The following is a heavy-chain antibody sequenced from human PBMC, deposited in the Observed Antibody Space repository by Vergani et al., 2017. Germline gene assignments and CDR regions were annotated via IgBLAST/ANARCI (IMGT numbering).Heavy chain of an antibody. CDR3: VRDGPELFLH. D-gene: IGHD1-7*01. J-gene: IGHJ4*02. V-gene: IGHV3-30*02. Sequence: QVQLVESGGGVVQPGGSLRLSCAASGFTFSNYDMHWVRQAPGRGLEWVAFIKYNKKRKEYAGSVKGRFTISRDISKNTLYLQMTSLSVEDTAVYYCVRDGPELFLHWGQGTLVTVSS. CDR1: GFTFSNYD. CDR2: IKYNKKRK.